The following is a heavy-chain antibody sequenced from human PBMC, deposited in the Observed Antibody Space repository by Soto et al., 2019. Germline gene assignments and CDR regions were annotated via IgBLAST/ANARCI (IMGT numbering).Heavy chain of an antibody. CDR1: GYTFTSYA. D-gene: IGHD2-15*01. J-gene: IGHJ6*02. Sequence: SVKVSCKASGYTFTSYAMHWVRQAPGQRLEWMGGVIPIFGTPKYAQKFQGRVTITADESTSTGYMELRSLRSEDTAVYYCARSQGGSSSLDIYYYYYYGMDVWGQGTTVTVSS. CDR3: ARSQGGSSSLDIYYYYYYGMDV. V-gene: IGHV1-69*13. CDR2: VIPIFGTP.